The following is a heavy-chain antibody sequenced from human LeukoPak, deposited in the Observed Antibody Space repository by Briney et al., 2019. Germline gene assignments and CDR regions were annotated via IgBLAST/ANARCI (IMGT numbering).Heavy chain of an antibody. V-gene: IGHV3-21*01. Sequence: PGGSLRLSCAASGFTFSSYSMNWVRQAPGKGLEWVSSISSSSVYTYYADSVKGRFTISRDNAKNSLYLQMNSLRAKDTAVYYCARLTIDARDYWGQGTLVTVSS. J-gene: IGHJ4*02. CDR1: GFTFSSYS. D-gene: IGHD2-2*01. CDR2: ISSSSVYT. CDR3: ARLTIDARDY.